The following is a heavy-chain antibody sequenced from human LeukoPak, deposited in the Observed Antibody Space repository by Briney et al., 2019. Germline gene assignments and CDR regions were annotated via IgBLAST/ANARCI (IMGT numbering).Heavy chain of an antibody. CDR3: AREACDYGDDSREPNFDY. J-gene: IGHJ4*02. CDR1: GYTFTGYY. D-gene: IGHD4-17*01. CDR2: INPNSGGT. Sequence: GASVKVSCKASGYTFTGYYMHWVRQAPGQGLEWMGWINPNSGGTNYAQKFQGRVTMTRDTSISTAYMELSRLRSDDTAVYYCAREACDYGDDSREPNFDYWGQGTLVTVSS. V-gene: IGHV1-2*02.